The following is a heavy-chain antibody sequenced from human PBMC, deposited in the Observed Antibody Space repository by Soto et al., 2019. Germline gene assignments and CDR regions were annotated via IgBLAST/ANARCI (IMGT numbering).Heavy chain of an antibody. CDR3: ARPSTPDFWSGYYPADV. CDR2: ISSSSSYI. D-gene: IGHD3-3*01. CDR1: GFTFSSYS. Sequence: GGSLRPSCAASGFTFSSYSMNWVRQAPGKGLEWVSSISSSSSYIYYADSVNGRFTISRDNAKNSLYLQMNSLRAEDTAVYYCARPSTPDFWSGYYPADVWGKGTTVTVSS. V-gene: IGHV3-21*01. J-gene: IGHJ6*04.